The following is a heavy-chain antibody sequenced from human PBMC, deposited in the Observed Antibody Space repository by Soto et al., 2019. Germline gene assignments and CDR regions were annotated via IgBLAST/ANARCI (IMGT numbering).Heavy chain of an antibody. CDR3: ARAGTDYNTFVRGDNNWFDS. Sequence: SETLSLTCTVSGGSISSGGYYWSWIRQHPGKGLEWIGYIYYSGSTYYNPSLKIRVTISVDKSKNQFSLKLSSVTASDTDVYSCARAGTDYNTFVRGDNNWFDSWGQGTLVTVSS. CDR1: GGSISSGGYY. CDR2: IYYSGST. J-gene: IGHJ5*01. V-gene: IGHV4-31*02. D-gene: IGHD3-10*02.